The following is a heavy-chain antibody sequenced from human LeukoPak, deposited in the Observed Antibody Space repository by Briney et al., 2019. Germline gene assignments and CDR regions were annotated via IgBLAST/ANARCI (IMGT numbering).Heavy chain of an antibody. D-gene: IGHD3-10*01. CDR3: ARAGRDDWVPSWFDP. Sequence: GRSLRLSCAASGFTFSSYAMHWVRQAPGKGLEWVAVISYDGSNKYYADSVKGRFTISRDNSKNTLYLQMNSLRAEDTAVYYCARAGRDDWVPSWFDPWGQGTLVTVSS. J-gene: IGHJ5*02. CDR1: GFTFSSYA. CDR2: ISYDGSNK. V-gene: IGHV3-30-3*01.